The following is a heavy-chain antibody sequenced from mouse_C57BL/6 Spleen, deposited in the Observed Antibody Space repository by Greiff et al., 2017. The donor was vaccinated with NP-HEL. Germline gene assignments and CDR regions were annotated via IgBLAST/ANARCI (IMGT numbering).Heavy chain of an antibody. Sequence: QVQLQQPGAELVKPGASVKLSCKASGYTFTSYWMHWVKQRPGQGLEWIGMIHPNSGSTNYNEKFKSKATLTVDKSSSTAYMQLSSLTSEDSAVYYCARGYSNPSYAMDYWGQGTSVTVSS. V-gene: IGHV1-64*01. CDR3: ARGYSNPSYAMDY. CDR2: IHPNSGST. CDR1: GYTFTSYW. J-gene: IGHJ4*01. D-gene: IGHD2-5*01.